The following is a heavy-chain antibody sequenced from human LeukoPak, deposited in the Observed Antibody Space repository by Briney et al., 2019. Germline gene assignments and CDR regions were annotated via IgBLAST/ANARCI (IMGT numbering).Heavy chain of an antibody. CDR1: IHLYSLL. J-gene: IGHJ4*02. CDR2: IWYDGSNK. Sequence: PGSSVTLLCTVWIHLYSLLDELGARQAPGKGLEWVAVIWYDGSNKYYADSVKGRFTISRDNSKNTLYLQMNSLRAEDTAVYYCASGESSSAGGPVDYWGQGTLVTVSS. CDR3: ASGESSSAGGPVDY. D-gene: IGHD6-6*01. V-gene: IGHV3-33*01.